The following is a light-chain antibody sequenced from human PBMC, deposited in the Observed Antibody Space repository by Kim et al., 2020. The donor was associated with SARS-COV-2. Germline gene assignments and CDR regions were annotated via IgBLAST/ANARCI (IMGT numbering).Light chain of an antibody. CDR1: QSVRTY. V-gene: IGKV3-11*01. Sequence: EVVLTQSPATLSLSPGERATLSCRASQSVRTYLAWYQQKPGQAPRLLISDASNRASGIPARFSGSGSGTDFTLTISSLEPEDFAVYYCQQRSNWPPSLTFGGGSEVDIK. J-gene: IGKJ4*01. CDR2: DAS. CDR3: QQRSNWPPSLT.